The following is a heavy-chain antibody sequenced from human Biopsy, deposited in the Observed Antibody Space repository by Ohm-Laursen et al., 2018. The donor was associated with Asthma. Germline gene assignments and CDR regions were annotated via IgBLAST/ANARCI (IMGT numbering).Heavy chain of an antibody. Sequence: SLRLSYTAAGFTFSSSAMSWVRQAPGKGLERGSAITGSGGTTYYADSVKGRVTISRDISKNTLSLQMNSLRAEDTAVYYCARAYGGNFFSGAFDIWGQGTMVTVSS. CDR2: ITGSGGTT. CDR1: GFTFSSSA. J-gene: IGHJ3*02. CDR3: ARAYGGNFFSGAFDI. V-gene: IGHV3-23*01. D-gene: IGHD4-23*01.